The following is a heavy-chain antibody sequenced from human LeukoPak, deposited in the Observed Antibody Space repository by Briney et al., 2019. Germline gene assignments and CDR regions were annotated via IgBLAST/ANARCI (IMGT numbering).Heavy chain of an antibody. V-gene: IGHV4-34*01. D-gene: IGHD5-12*01. Sequence: PSETLSLTCAVSGASFSAYYSSWIRHRPRKGLEWVWESSHSGSTNYSPSPKSRVTISVATSKNQFSLNLSSVRAGDTAVYYCARAFVRATMGWYFDRSGRG. CDR2: SSHSGST. CDR3: ARAFVRATMGWYFDR. J-gene: IGHJ2*01. CDR1: GASFSAYY.